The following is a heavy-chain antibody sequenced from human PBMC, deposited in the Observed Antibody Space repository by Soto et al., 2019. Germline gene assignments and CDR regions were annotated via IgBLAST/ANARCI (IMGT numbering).Heavy chain of an antibody. V-gene: IGHV3-30-3*01. D-gene: IGHD5-18*01. CDR3: ARDTAMVPPESFDI. CDR1: GFTFSSYA. J-gene: IGHJ3*02. CDR2: ISYDGSNK. Sequence: PGGSLRLSCAASGFTFSSYAMHWVRQAPGKGLEWVAVISYDGSNKYYADSVKGRFTISRDNSKNTLYLQMNSLRAEDTAVYYCARDTAMVPPESFDIWGQGTMVTVS.